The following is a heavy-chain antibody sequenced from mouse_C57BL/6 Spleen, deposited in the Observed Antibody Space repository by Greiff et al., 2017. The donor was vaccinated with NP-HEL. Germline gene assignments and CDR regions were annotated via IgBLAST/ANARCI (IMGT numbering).Heavy chain of an antibody. CDR2: IDPENGDT. CDR3: TTDQRV. V-gene: IGHV14-4*01. Sequence: EVQGVESGAELVRPGASVKLSCTASGFNIKDDYMHWVKQRPEQGLEWIGWIDPENGDTEYASKFQGKATITADTSSNTAYLQLSSLTSEDTAVYYCTTDQRVWGTRTTVTVSS. CDR1: GFNIKDDY. J-gene: IGHJ1*03.